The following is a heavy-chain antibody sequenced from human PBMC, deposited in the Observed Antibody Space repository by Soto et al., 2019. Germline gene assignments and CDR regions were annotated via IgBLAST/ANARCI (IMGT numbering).Heavy chain of an antibody. CDR1: GYSISSGYY. V-gene: IGHV4-38-2*02. CDR3: ARDPSHSSGWFDP. D-gene: IGHD6-19*01. J-gene: IGHJ5*02. CDR2: IYHSGST. Sequence: SETLSLTCAVSGYSISSGYYWGWIRQPPGKGLEWIGSIYHSGSTYYNPSLKSRVTISVDTSKNQFSLKLSSVTAADTAVYYCARDPSHSSGWFDPWGQGTLVTVSS.